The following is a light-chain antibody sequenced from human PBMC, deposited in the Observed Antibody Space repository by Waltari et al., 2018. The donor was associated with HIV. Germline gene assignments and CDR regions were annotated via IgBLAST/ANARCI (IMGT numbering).Light chain of an antibody. CDR3: HQYYSTLQT. J-gene: IGKJ3*01. Sequence: DIVMTQSPDSLAVSLGERATINCKSSQSVFLKSNKKNYLAWYQQKPGQPPKLLIYWASTWESGVPDRFNGSGYGTEFTLTINSLQAEDVAVYYCHQYYSTLQTFGPGTKLNI. CDR1: QSVFLKSNKKNY. CDR2: WAS. V-gene: IGKV4-1*01.